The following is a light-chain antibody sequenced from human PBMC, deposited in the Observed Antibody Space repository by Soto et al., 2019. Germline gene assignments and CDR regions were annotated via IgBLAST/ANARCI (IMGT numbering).Light chain of an antibody. V-gene: IGLV1-40*01. CDR3: QSYASSLSAVV. CDR2: SNS. J-gene: IGLJ2*01. CDR1: SSNIGAGYD. Sequence: QSVLTQPPSVSGAPGQRVTISCTGSSSNIGAGYDVHWYQQLPGTAPKLLIYSNSNRPSGVPDRFSGSKSGTSASLAITGLQAEDEADYYCQSYASSLSAVVFGGGTKLTVL.